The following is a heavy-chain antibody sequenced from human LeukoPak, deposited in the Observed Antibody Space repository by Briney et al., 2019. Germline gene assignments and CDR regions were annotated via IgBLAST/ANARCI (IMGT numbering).Heavy chain of an antibody. CDR1: GYSFTSYW. V-gene: IGHV5-51*01. CDR2: IYAGDSDT. Sequence: GESLKISWKGSGYSFTSYWIAWVRQMPGKGLGWVGIIYAGDSDTRYSPSFQGQVTISADKSISTVYLQWSSLKASDTAMYFCATTYSGSTSCYWGPLNLDYWGQGTLVTVSS. J-gene: IGHJ4*02. D-gene: IGHD2-2*01. CDR3: ATTYSGSTSCYWGPLNLDY.